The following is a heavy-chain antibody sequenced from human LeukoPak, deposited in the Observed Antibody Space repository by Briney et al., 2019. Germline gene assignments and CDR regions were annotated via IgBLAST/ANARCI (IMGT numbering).Heavy chain of an antibody. V-gene: IGHV3-23*01. D-gene: IGHD2-2*01. CDR1: GFTFSSYA. CDR2: ISGSGGST. Sequence: GGSLRLSCAASGFTFSSYAMSWVRQAPGKGLEWVSAISGSGGSTYYADSVKGRFTISRDNSKNTLYLQMNSLRAEDTAVYYCAREDIVVVPAAIAYYYYYGMDVWGQGTTVTVSS. CDR3: AREDIVVVPAAIAYYYYYGMDV. J-gene: IGHJ6*02.